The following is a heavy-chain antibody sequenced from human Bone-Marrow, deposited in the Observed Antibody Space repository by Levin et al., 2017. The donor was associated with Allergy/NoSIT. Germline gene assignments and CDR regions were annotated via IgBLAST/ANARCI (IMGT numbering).Heavy chain of an antibody. Sequence: SQTPSLTCTVSGVSLGSSSYYWGWIRQPPGNGLEWIGSIYNTGKTFYNPSLKSRVTISMDTSKNQFSLKLDSVTAADTAVYYCARDPYYYDNNDYYYVEDKYWGQGTLVTVSS. CDR3: ARDPYYYDNNDYYYVEDKY. CDR1: GVSLGSSSYY. CDR2: IYNTGKT. V-gene: IGHV4-39*07. J-gene: IGHJ4*02. D-gene: IGHD3-22*01.